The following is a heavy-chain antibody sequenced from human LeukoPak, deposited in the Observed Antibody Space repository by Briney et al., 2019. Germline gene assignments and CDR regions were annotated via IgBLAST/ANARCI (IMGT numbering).Heavy chain of an antibody. Sequence: PGGSLRLSCAASGFTFSSYWMSWVRQAPGKGLEWVANIKQDGSEKYYVDSVKGRFTISRDNAKNSLYLQMNSLRAEDTAVYYRARSPGLLRSLFDYWGQGTLVTVSS. J-gene: IGHJ4*02. CDR2: IKQDGSEK. CDR1: GFTFSSYW. CDR3: ARSPGLLRSLFDY. V-gene: IGHV3-7*01.